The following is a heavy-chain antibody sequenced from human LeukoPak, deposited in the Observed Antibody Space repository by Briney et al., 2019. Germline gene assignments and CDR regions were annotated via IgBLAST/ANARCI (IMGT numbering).Heavy chain of an antibody. Sequence: GGSLRLSCAASGFTFGNYAMSWVRQAPGKGLEWVSFISPSGDRTSNAGSVKGRFTISRDNPRNTLYLQMNSLRGEGTAVFFCAVMYVYYDGSCLWVRGGQGNLVTVSS. CDR1: GFTFGNYA. D-gene: IGHD3-22*01. CDR2: ISPSGDRT. J-gene: IGHJ4*02. CDR3: AVMYVYYDGSCLWVR. V-gene: IGHV3-23*01.